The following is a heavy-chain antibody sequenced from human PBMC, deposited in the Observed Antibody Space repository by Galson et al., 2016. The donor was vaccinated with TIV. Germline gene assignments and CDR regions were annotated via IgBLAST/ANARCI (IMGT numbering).Heavy chain of an antibody. CDR1: GSTFDDYD. CDR3: ARDEMTTISGHPDN. Sequence: SLRLSCAASGSTFDDYDMSWVRQAPGKGLEWVSGINRNGGHTAYADSVKGRFTISRDNTKNSLYLQMNSLRAEDTAFYFCARDEMTTISGHPDNWGQGTLVTVSS. J-gene: IGHJ4*02. D-gene: IGHD5-24*01. V-gene: IGHV3-20*04. CDR2: INRNGGHT.